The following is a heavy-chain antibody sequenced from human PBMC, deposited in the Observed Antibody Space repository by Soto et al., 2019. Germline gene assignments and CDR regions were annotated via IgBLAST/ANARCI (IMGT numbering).Heavy chain of an antibody. CDR2: ISWSGGST. D-gene: IGHD6-19*01. V-gene: IGHV3-23*01. J-gene: IGHJ3*02. Sequence: GGSLRLSCAASGFTFSSYAMSWVRQAPGKGLEWVSGISWSGGSTYYADSVKGRFTISRDNAKNSLYLQMNSLRAEDTSLYHCARGKGAYSSGWTDAFDIWGQGTMVTVSS. CDR3: ARGKGAYSSGWTDAFDI. CDR1: GFTFSSYA.